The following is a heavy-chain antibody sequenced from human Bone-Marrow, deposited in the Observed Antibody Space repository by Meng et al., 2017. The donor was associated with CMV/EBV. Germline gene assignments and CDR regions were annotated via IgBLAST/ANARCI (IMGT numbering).Heavy chain of an antibody. CDR2: ISYDGSNK. CDR3: ARVTGSGSNDY. CDR1: GFTVSSNY. V-gene: IGHV3-30*03. J-gene: IGHJ4*02. D-gene: IGHD3-10*01. Sequence: GGSLRLSCAASGFTVSSNYMSWVRQAPGKGLEWVAVISYDGSNKYYADSVKGRFTVSRDNSKNTLYLQMNSLRAEDTAVYYCARVTGSGSNDYWGQGTLVTVSS.